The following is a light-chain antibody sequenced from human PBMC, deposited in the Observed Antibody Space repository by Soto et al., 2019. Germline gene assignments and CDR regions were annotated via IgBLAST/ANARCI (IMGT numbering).Light chain of an antibody. CDR3: QHLNSFPLT. CDR1: QGMSSN. V-gene: IGKV1-9*01. J-gene: IGKJ4*01. CDR2: AAS. Sequence: DIQLTQSPPFLSAFVGDRVTITCRASQGMSSNFAWYQQKPGTAPELLIHAASTLQSGVPSRFSGSGSGTEFTLTISSLQPKDFATYYCQHLNSFPLTFGGGTKVEI.